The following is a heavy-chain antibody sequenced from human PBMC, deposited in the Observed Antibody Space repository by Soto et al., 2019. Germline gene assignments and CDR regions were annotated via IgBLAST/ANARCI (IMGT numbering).Heavy chain of an antibody. D-gene: IGHD3-22*01. J-gene: IGHJ6*02. CDR2: IWNDGSNK. V-gene: IGHV3-33*01. Sequence: QVQLVESGGGVVQPGRSLRLSCAASGFTFRNYVMHWVRQAPGKGLEWVAVIWNDGSNKYYADSVKGRFTISRDNSRNTLYLHMSSLRAEDTAVYYCARVDHYESSGYYYYYGMDVWGQGTTVTVAS. CDR3: ARVDHYESSGYYYYYGMDV. CDR1: GFTFRNYV.